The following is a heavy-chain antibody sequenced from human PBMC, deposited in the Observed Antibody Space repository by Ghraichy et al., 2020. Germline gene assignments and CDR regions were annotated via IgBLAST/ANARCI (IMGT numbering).Heavy chain of an antibody. CDR3: ATATYYDSSGYPFFDY. CDR2: FDPEDGET. CDR1: GYTLTELS. V-gene: IGHV1-24*01. D-gene: IGHD3-22*01. J-gene: IGHJ4*02. Sequence: ASVKVSCKVSGYTLTELSMHWVRQAPGKGLEWMGGFDPEDGETIYAQKFQGRVTMIEDTSTDTAYMELSSLRSEDTAVYYCATATYYDSSGYPFFDYWGQGTLVTVSS.